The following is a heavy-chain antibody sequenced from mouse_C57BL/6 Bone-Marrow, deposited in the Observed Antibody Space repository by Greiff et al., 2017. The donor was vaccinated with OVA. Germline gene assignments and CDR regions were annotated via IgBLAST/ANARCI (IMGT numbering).Heavy chain of an antibody. D-gene: IGHD1-1*01. Sequence: VQLQQSGSELRSPGSSVKLSCKDFDSAVFPIAYMSWVRQKPGHGFEWIGGILPSIGRPIYEEKFEDKATLDADTLSNTAYVEHHTLTSEDSAIHYCAKRSPHYDSQPCDYWGQGTTLTVSS. V-gene: IGHV15-2*01. CDR2: ILPSIGRP. CDR3: AKRSPHYDSQPCDY. J-gene: IGHJ2*01. CDR1: DSAVFPIAY.